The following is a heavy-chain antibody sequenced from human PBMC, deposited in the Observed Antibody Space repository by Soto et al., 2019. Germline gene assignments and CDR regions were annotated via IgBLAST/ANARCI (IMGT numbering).Heavy chain of an antibody. J-gene: IGHJ6*02. CDR1: GGSVSNRTHY. V-gene: IGHV4-61*01. CDR2: VDHRGST. Sequence: ASETLSLTCEVSGGSVSNRTHYWTWIRQPPGKGLEWIGEVDHRGSTTYNPSLKNRASISIDSSKNLFSLELTSVTAADTALYFCARYEYGNSLYGVDVWGQGTRVTVSS. D-gene: IGHD1-7*01. CDR3: ARYEYGNSLYGVDV.